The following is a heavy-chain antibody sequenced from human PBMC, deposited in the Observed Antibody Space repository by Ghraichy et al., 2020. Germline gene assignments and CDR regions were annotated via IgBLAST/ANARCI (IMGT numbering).Heavy chain of an antibody. V-gene: IGHV4-34*01. CDR3: ASETDYYFDY. CDR1: GGSFSGYY. Sequence: SETLSLTCAVYGGSFSGYYWSWIRQPPGKGLEWIGEINHSGSTNYNPSLKSRVTISVDTSKNQFSLKLSSVTAADTAVYYCASETDYYFDYWGQGTLVTVSS. CDR2: INHSGST. J-gene: IGHJ4*02.